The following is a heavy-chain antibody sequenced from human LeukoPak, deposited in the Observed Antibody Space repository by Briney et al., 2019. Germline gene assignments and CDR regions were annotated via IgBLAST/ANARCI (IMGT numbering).Heavy chain of an antibody. CDR1: GFTFSTYT. CDR2: ISSSSSFI. D-gene: IGHD5-12*01. Sequence: GGSLRLSCEASGFTFSTYTMSWVRQAPGKGLEWVSSISSSSSFIFYADSTKGRFTISRDNAKNSLYLQMHSLRAEDTAVYYCARDSSGYGGCFDYWGQEPWSPSPQ. CDR3: ARDSSGYGGCFDY. V-gene: IGHV3-21*01. J-gene: IGHJ4*01.